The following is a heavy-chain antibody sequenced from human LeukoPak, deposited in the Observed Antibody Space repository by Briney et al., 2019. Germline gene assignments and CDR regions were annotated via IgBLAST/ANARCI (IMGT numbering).Heavy chain of an antibody. CDR3: ARNYAFWRGRYFDY. Sequence: KPSESLTLTCTASGVTLSSSSNYWCWIRQPPGQGLEWSGSIYDSANTYVNPSLKSLVTIWVDTSKNQFSQKRSSVTAADTAVYSCARNYAFWRGRYFDYWGQGTLVTVSS. CDR2: IYDSANT. CDR1: GVTLSSSSNY. D-gene: IGHD3-3*01. J-gene: IGHJ4*02. V-gene: IGHV4-39*07.